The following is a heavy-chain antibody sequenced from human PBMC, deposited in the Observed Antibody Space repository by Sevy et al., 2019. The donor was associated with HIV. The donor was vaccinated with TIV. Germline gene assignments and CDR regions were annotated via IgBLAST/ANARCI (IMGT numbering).Heavy chain of an antibody. V-gene: IGHV3-23*01. CDR3: AKDRVWELGDAFDI. Sequence: GGSLRLSCAASGFTFSSYAMNWVRQAPGKGLEWVSGLSGSGGITNYGDSVKGRFTISRDNSKNTLYLQMSSLRAEDMAVYYCAKDRVWELGDAFDIWGQWTMVTVSS. CDR2: LSGSGGIT. J-gene: IGHJ3*02. D-gene: IGHD6-13*01. CDR1: GFTFSSYA.